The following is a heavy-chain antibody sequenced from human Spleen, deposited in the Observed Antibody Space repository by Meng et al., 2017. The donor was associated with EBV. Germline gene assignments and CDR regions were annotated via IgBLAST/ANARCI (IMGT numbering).Heavy chain of an antibody. J-gene: IGHJ4*02. CDR3: ASGGRGDLFDS. V-gene: IGHV3-11*01. Sequence: VHVGGVGGDLVKPGGSLKLSCAASGFTFSDSYMAWIRQATGKGLDWVSYIGSNGGSISYADSAKGRFTISRDNAKNSLYLQMDSLRAEDTAVYYCASGGRGDLFDSWGQGTLVTVSS. CDR1: GFTFSDSY. D-gene: IGHD4-17*01. CDR2: IGSNGGSI.